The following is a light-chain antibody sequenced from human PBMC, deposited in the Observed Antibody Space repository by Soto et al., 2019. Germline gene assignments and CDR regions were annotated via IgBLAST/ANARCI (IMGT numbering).Light chain of an antibody. CDR3: QQLNSYPRT. CDR2: AAS. V-gene: IGKV1-9*01. J-gene: IGKJ1*01. Sequence: DIQLTQSPSFLSASVGDRVTITCRASQGISSYVAWYQQKPGKAPKLLIYAASTLQSGVPSRFSGSGSGTEFTLTISSLQPEDSATYYCQQLNSYPRTFGHGTKVEIK. CDR1: QGISSY.